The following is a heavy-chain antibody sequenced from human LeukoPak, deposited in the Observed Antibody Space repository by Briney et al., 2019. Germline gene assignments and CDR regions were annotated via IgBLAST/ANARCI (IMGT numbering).Heavy chain of an antibody. CDR2: IYYSGST. CDR3: ARDFTGFGMFDY. CDR1: GVSIRGYY. Sequence: SETLSLTCTVSGVSIRGYYWSWIRQPPGRGLEWIGYIYYSGSTSYNPSLKSRVTISVDSSKNQFSLKLSSVTAADTAVYYCARDFTGFGMFDYWGQGTLVTVSS. J-gene: IGHJ4*02. D-gene: IGHD1-14*01. V-gene: IGHV4-59*01.